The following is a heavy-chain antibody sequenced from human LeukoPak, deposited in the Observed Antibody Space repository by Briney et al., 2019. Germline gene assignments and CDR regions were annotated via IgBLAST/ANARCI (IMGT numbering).Heavy chain of an antibody. CDR3: ARSFKWEDSGYRPLDY. CDR2: INQDGSET. CDR1: AFTFHTYW. Sequence: PGWSLSLSCATSAFTFHTYWMTWVRQAPGKGLEGVAHINQDGSETNYVGSVKARLTISRDNPKNSLHLQINSLRVEDTAIYYCARSFKWEDSGYRPLDYWGQGTLVTVSS. D-gene: IGHD3-22*01. J-gene: IGHJ4*02. V-gene: IGHV3-7*03.